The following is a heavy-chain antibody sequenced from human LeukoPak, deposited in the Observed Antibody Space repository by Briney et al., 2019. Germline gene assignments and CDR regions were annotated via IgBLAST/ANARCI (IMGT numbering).Heavy chain of an antibody. CDR1: GGSISSYY. CDR3: ARLVGITIFGVVIPRDYYYYYMDV. D-gene: IGHD3-3*01. V-gene: IGHV4-4*07. Sequence: SETLSLTCTVSGGSISSYYWSWIPQPAGKGLEWIGRIYTSGSTNYNPSLKSRVTMSVDTSKNTFSLKLSSVTAEDTAVYYCARLVGITIFGVVIPRDYYYYYMDVWGKGTTVTVSS. J-gene: IGHJ6*03. CDR2: IYTSGST.